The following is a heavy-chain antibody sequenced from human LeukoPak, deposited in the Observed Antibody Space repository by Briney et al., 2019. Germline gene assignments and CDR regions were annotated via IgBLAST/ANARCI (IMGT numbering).Heavy chain of an antibody. CDR3: ARRDILGGVAARGNDAFDI. Sequence: SETLSLTYALSGGPIKISNYYCWWIRQPPGKGLEWIGSIYYSGSTYYNPSLKSRVTISVDTSKNQFSLKLSSVTAADTAVYYGARRDILGGVAARGNDAFDIWGQGTMVTVSS. J-gene: IGHJ3*02. V-gene: IGHV4-39*01. CDR2: IYYSGST. CDR1: GGPIKISNYY. D-gene: IGHD2-15*01.